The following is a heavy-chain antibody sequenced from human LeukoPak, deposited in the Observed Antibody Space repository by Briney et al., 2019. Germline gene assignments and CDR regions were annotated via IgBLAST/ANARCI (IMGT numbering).Heavy chain of an antibody. V-gene: IGHV1-18*01. J-gene: IGHJ4*02. CDR2: ISAYNGNT. Sequence: ASVKVSCKASGYIFSSYGISWVRQAPGQGLEWMGWISAYNGNTNYAQKLQGRVTMTTDTSTSTAYMDLRSLRSDDTAVYYCARGGDSSGWYVFDYWGQGTLVTVSS. CDR1: GYIFSSYG. CDR3: ARGGDSSGWYVFDY. D-gene: IGHD6-19*01.